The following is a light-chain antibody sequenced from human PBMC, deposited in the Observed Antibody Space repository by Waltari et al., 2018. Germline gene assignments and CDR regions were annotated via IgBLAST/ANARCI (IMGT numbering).Light chain of an antibody. CDR2: GAS. V-gene: IGKV3-20*01. Sequence: VLPQSPGTLSLSPGESATLSCRASQSLTKSYLAWYQQKPGQAPSLLIYGASSRAAGIPDRFSGSGSGTDFNLIISRLEPEDSAVYYCQQYGSSVLYTFGQGTKLEIK. J-gene: IGKJ2*01. CDR3: QQYGSSVLYT. CDR1: QSLTKSY.